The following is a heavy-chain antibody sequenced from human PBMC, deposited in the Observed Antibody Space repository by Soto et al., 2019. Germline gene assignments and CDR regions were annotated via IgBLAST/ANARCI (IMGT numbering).Heavy chain of an antibody. V-gene: IGHV4-39*01. J-gene: IGHJ4*02. CDR3: ARGSHYVRASNRHCYFDS. CDR2: MYYDRST. D-gene: IGHD3-16*02. CDR1: ADSITTDDYY. Sequence: QLQLQESGPGLVKPSETLSLTCAVSADSITTDDYYWGWIRQPPGKALEWVGSMYYDRSTYYRPSFGSRATISVESSRNQFSRELRSVTAADTAAYYCARGSHYVRASNRHCYFDSWGQGTLVTVSS.